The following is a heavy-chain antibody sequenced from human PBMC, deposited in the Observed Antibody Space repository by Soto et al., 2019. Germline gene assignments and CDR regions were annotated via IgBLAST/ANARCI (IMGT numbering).Heavy chain of an antibody. Sequence: GGSLRLSCAASGFTFSDYYMSWIRQATGKGLEWVSYISSGGSSKYYADSVKGRFTISRDNAKNSLYLQVNSLRAEDTAVYYCARDGGSGSYYLDYWGRGTLVTVSS. J-gene: IGHJ4*02. CDR1: GFTFSDYY. V-gene: IGHV3-11*01. CDR2: ISSGGSSK. CDR3: ARDGGSGSYYLDY. D-gene: IGHD3-10*01.